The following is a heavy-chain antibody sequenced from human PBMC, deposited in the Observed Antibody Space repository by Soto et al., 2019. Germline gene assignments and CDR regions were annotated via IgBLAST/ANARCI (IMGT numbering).Heavy chain of an antibody. CDR1: GFTFSDYY. V-gene: IGHV3-11*05. CDR3: ARDKRKVNGLDV. Sequence: QVRLVESGGGLVKPGGSLRLSCSLSGFTFSDYYMSWIRQAPGKGLEWISYITSSGTYTMYADSVKGRFTISRDNARNSLYLQLNNLRADDTAVYYCARDKRKVNGLDVWGQGTTVTVSS. J-gene: IGHJ6*02. CDR2: ITSSGTYT.